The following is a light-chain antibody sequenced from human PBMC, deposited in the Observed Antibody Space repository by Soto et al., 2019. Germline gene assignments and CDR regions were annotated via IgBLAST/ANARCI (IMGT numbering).Light chain of an antibody. CDR1: QSISSD. V-gene: IGKV3-15*01. J-gene: IGKJ2*01. CDR3: QQYNSWPHS. Sequence: ETVLTQSPAILSVSLGERATFSCRASQSISSDLAWYQQKPGQVPRLLIYGASTRATGIPARFSGSGSVTEFTLTISGLQSEDFAVYHCQQYNSWPHSFGQGTKLEI. CDR2: GAS.